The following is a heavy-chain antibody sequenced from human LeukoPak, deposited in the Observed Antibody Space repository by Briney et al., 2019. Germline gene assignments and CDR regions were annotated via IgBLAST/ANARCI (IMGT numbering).Heavy chain of an antibody. CDR2: IYYSGST. D-gene: IGHD4-17*01. Sequence: SETLSLTCTVSGGSISSYYWSWIRQPPGKGLEWIGYIYYSGSTNYNPSLKSRVTISVDTSKNQFSLKLSSVTAADTAVYYCARRSPSYGDYGHYYYYMDVWGKGTTVTISS. J-gene: IGHJ6*03. CDR3: ARRSPSYGDYGHYYYYMDV. V-gene: IGHV4-59*01. CDR1: GGSISSYY.